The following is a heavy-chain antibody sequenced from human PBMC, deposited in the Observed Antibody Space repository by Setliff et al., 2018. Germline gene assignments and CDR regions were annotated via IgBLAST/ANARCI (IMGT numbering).Heavy chain of an antibody. V-gene: IGHV4-61*02. CDR1: GGSISSGTYY. D-gene: IGHD1-26*01. CDR2: LHTSGSI. Sequence: TSETLSLTCTVSGGSISSGTYYWSWIRQPAGKGLEWIGRLHTSGSIDYNPSLKNRVTISVDTSKNQFSLRLRSVTAADTAVYFCARDNTMVGATDYWGLGTLVTVSS. J-gene: IGHJ4*02. CDR3: ARDNTMVGATDY.